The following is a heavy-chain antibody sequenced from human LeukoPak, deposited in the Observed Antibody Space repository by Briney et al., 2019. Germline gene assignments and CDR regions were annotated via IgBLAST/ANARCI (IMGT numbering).Heavy chain of an antibody. CDR3: ARLRITGGHYYQHGLDV. CDR1: GGSVSSYY. Sequence: SETLSLTCTVSGGSVSSYYWSWIRQPPGKGLEWIGYISYSGSTSYNPSLKSRVTISVDTSKNQFSLKLSSVTAADTAVYYCARLRITGGHYYQHGLDVWGQGTTVTVSS. V-gene: IGHV4-59*08. J-gene: IGHJ6*02. CDR2: ISYSGST. D-gene: IGHD2-8*02.